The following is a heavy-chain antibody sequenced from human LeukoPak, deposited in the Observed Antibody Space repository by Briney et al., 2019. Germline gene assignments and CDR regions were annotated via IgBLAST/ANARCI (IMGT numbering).Heavy chain of an antibody. Sequence: ASVTVSCKASVYTFASYDIHWVRQATGQGLEWMGWMNANSGNTNYEQKFQGRVTMTRNTSISTAYMELSSLRSEDTAVYYCARISYMDVWGQGTTVTVSS. CDR3: ARISYMDV. J-gene: IGHJ6*03. CDR1: VYTFASYD. V-gene: IGHV1-8*01. CDR2: MNANSGNT.